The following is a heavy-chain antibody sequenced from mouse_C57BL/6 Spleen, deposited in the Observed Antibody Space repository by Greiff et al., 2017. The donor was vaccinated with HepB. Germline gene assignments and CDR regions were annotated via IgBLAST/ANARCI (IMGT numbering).Heavy chain of an antibody. CDR1: GYTFTSYW. V-gene: IGHV1-53*01. J-gene: IGHJ4*01. D-gene: IGHD1-1*01. CDR2: INPSYGGT. CDR3: ARGPLYYGSSPYAIDY. Sequence: VQLQQPGTELVKPGASVKLSCKASGYTFTSYWMHWVKQRPGQGLEWIGNINPSYGGTNYNEKFKSKATLTVDKSSSTAYMQLSSLTSEDSAVYYCARGPLYYGSSPYAIDYWGQGTSVTVSS.